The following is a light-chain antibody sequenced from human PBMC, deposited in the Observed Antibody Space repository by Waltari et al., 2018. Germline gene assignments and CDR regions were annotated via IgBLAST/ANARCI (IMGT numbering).Light chain of an antibody. CDR1: STADGGYNY. J-gene: IGLJ3*02. Sequence: QSARTQPASASGSPGQSINIPCTGTSTADGGYNYVSWYQQHPGKATKVMIYDVSNRPSGVSNRFSGSKSGNTASLTISGLQAEDEADYYCSTYTSTNTWVFGGGTRLTVL. CDR2: DVS. CDR3: STYTSTNTWV. V-gene: IGLV2-14*03.